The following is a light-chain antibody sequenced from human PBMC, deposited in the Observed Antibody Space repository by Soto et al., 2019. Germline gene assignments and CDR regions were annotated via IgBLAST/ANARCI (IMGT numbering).Light chain of an antibody. Sequence: EIVMTQSLATLSVTQGERATLSCRASQSVSSNLAWYQQKPGQAPRLLIYGASTRATGIPARFSGSGSGTEFTLTISSLQSEDFAVYYCQQYNNWPRTFGQGSKV. V-gene: IGKV3-15*01. CDR1: QSVSSN. CDR3: QQYNNWPRT. CDR2: GAS. J-gene: IGKJ1*01.